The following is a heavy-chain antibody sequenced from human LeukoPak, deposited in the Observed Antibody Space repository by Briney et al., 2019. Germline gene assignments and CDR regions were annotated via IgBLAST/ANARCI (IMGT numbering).Heavy chain of an antibody. CDR3: TTIRGFCGGRSCLGY. CDR1: GFTFSSYA. J-gene: IGHJ4*02. D-gene: IGHD2-15*01. CDR2: IKNEVDGGTT. Sequence: GGSLRLSCAASGFTFSSYAMSWVRQAPGKGLEWVGRIKNEVDGGTTDYAAPVKGRFTIARDDSKNTLYLQMNSLKSEDTAVYYCTTIRGFCGGRSCLGYWGQGTLVTVSS. V-gene: IGHV3-15*01.